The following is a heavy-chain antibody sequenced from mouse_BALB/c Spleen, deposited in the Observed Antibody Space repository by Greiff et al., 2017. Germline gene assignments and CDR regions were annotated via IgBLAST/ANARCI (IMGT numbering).Heavy chain of an antibody. CDR3: APYYGSSYVGWFAY. Sequence: EVKLVESGPELVKPGASVKISCKASGYSFTGYFMNWVKQSHGKSLEWIGRINPYNGDTFYNQKFKGKATLTVDKSSSTAHMELLSLTSEDSAVYYCAPYYGSSYVGWFAYWGQGTLVTVSA. CDR2: INPYNGDT. J-gene: IGHJ3*01. CDR1: GYSFTGYF. D-gene: IGHD1-1*01. V-gene: IGHV1-37*01.